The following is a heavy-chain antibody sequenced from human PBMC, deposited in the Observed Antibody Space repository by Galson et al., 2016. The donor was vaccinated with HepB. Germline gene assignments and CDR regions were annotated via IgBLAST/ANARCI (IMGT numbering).Heavy chain of an antibody. CDR3: AKDPSRLLEAGRLDS. J-gene: IGHJ4*02. Sequence: SLRLSCAASGFTFNTYSMNWVRQAPGKGLDWVAVISHNGNYKYYADSVKGRFTISRDNSKTTVYLQMNSLRAEDTAVYYCAKDPSRLLEAGRLDSWGQGTLVTVSS. CDR2: ISHNGNYK. CDR1: GFTFNTYS. D-gene: IGHD6-19*01. V-gene: IGHV3-30*18.